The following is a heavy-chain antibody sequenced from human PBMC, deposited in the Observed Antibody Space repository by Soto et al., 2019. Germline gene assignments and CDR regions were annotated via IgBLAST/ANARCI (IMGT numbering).Heavy chain of an antibody. V-gene: IGHV3-33*08. Sequence: PGGSLRLCFAASGFTFSSYAMSWVRQAPGKGLEWVAVIRYDGGKKYYGASVKGRFTISRDNSKNTLYLQMNSLRAEDTAVYYCARDREYSFDYWGQGTLVTVSS. CDR3: ARDREYSFDY. CDR2: IRYDGGKK. CDR1: GFTFSSYA. J-gene: IGHJ4*02. D-gene: IGHD5-18*01.